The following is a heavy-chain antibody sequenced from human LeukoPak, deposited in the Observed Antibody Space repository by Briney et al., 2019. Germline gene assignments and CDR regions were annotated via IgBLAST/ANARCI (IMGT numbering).Heavy chain of an antibody. J-gene: IGHJ4*02. Sequence: PSETLSLTCTVSGGSISSYYWSWIRRPPGKGLEWIGYIYYSGSTNYNPSLKSRVTISVDTCKNQFSLKLSSVTAADTAVYYCARDKGATVDYWGQGTLVTVSS. CDR1: GGSISSYY. CDR2: IYYSGST. D-gene: IGHD1-26*01. V-gene: IGHV4-59*01. CDR3: ARDKGATVDY.